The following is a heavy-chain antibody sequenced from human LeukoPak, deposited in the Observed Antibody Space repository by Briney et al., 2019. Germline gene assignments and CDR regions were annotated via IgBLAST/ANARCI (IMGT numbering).Heavy chain of an antibody. CDR1: GGSISSSTYY. CDR3: ARHGYGSGSYPGY. Sequence: PSETLSLTCNVSGGSISSSTYYWGWIRQPPGKGLEWIGNIYYSGSTYYNPSLKSRVTISIDTSKNQFSLKLSSVTAADTAVYYCARHGYGSGSYPGYWGQGTLVTVSS. V-gene: IGHV4-39*01. J-gene: IGHJ4*02. CDR2: IYYSGST. D-gene: IGHD3-10*01.